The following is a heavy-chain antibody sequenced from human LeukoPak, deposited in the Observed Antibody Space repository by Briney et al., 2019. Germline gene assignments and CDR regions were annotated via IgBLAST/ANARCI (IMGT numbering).Heavy chain of an antibody. Sequence: PSETLSLTCTVSGGSISSSSYYWGWIRQPPGKGLEWIGSIYYSGSTYYNPSLKSRVTISVDTSKNQFSLKLSSVTAADTAVYYCARARVVAAQYNWFDPWGQGTLVTVSS. J-gene: IGHJ5*02. D-gene: IGHD2-15*01. V-gene: IGHV4-39*07. CDR3: ARARVVAAQYNWFDP. CDR2: IYYSGST. CDR1: GGSISSSSYY.